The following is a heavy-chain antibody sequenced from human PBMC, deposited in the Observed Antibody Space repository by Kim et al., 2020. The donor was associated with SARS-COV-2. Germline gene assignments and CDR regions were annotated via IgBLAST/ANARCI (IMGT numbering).Heavy chain of an antibody. Sequence: SETLSLTCPVPGGSISSSSYYWGWIRQPPGKGLEWIGSIYYSGSTYYNPSLKSRVTISVDTSKNQFSLKLSSVTAADTAVYYCARLVISSWWKGYFDYWGQGTLVTVSS. CDR2: IYYSGST. CDR3: ARLVISSWWKGYFDY. CDR1: GGSISSSSYY. D-gene: IGHD6-13*01. V-gene: IGHV4-39*01. J-gene: IGHJ4*02.